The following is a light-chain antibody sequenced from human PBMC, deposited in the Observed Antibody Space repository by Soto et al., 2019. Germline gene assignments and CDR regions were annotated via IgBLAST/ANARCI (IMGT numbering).Light chain of an antibody. CDR1: QSVSSY. Sequence: EIVLTQSPATLSLSPGERATLSCMASQSVSSYLAWYQQKPGQAPSLLIYDASNRATGIPARFSGSGSGTDFILTISSLAPEDFAVYYCQQRSNWPRTFGQGTKLEI. J-gene: IGKJ2*01. V-gene: IGKV3-11*01. CDR2: DAS. CDR3: QQRSNWPRT.